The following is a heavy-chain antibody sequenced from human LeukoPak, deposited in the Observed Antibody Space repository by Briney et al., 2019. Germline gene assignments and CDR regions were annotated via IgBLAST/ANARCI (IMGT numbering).Heavy chain of an antibody. V-gene: IGHV3-21*01. J-gene: IGHJ6*02. D-gene: IGHD3-3*01. CDR3: ARLSGYTYYYYYGMDV. CDR1: GFTFSSYG. Sequence: GGSLRLSCAASGFTFSSYGMHWVRQAPGKGLEWVSSISSSSSYIYYADSVKGRFTISRDNAKNSLYLQMNSLRAEDTAVYYCARLSGYTYYYYYGMDVWGQGTTVTVSS. CDR2: ISSSSSYI.